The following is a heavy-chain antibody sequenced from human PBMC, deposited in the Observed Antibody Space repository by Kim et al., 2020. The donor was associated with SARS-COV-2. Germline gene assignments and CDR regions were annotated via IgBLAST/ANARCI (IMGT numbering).Heavy chain of an antibody. CDR1: GGSFSGYY. V-gene: IGHV4-34*01. CDR3: ATLAGYYDILTGYSQFDY. D-gene: IGHD3-9*01. CDR2: INHSGST. Sequence: SETLSLTCAVYGGSFSGYYWSWIRQPPGKGLEWIGEINHSGSTNYNPSLKSRVTISVDTSKNQFSLKLSSVTAADTAVYYCATLAGYYDILTGYSQFDYWGQGTLVTVSS. J-gene: IGHJ4*02.